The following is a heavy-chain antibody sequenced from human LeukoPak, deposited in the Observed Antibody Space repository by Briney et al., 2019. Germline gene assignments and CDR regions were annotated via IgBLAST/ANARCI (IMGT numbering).Heavy chain of an antibody. V-gene: IGHV3-9*01. CDR1: GFTFDDYA. Sequence: PGRSLRLSCAASGFTFDDYAMHWVRQAPGKGLEWVSGISRNSGSIGYADSVKGRFTISRDNAKNSLYLQMNSLRAEDTALYYCAKGGLEWLFYAFDIWGQGTMVTVSS. D-gene: IGHD3-3*01. J-gene: IGHJ3*02. CDR3: AKGGLEWLFYAFDI. CDR2: ISRNSGSI.